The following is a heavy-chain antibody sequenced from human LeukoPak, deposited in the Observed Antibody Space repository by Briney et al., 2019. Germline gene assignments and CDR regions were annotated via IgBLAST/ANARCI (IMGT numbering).Heavy chain of an antibody. CDR2: IKKDGSDK. CDR3: AXXXTN. V-gene: IGHV3-7*01. D-gene: IGHD1-26*01. J-gene: IGHJ4*02. Sequence: GGSLRLSCAASEFIFSSYWMSWVRRAPGKGLEWVANIKKDGSDKYYVDSVKGRFTISRDNAKNSLYLQMNSLRVEDTAVYYCAXXXTNWGQGTLVTVSS. CDR1: EFIFSSYW.